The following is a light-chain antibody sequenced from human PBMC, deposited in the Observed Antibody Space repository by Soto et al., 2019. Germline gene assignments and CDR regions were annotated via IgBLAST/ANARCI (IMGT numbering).Light chain of an antibody. CDR2: AAS. CDR3: QQSYSIPLG. CDR1: QSISTY. V-gene: IGKV1-39*01. Sequence: DIQMTQSPSSLSASVGDRVTITCRASQSISTYLNWYQQKRGKAPKLLIYAASNLDTAVPSRFSGSGSGTVFTLTISSLQPGDFATYFCQQSYSIPLGFGQGTRLEIK. J-gene: IGKJ5*01.